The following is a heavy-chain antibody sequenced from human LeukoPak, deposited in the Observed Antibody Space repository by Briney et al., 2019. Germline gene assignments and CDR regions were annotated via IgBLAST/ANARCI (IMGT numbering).Heavy chain of an antibody. J-gene: IGHJ3*02. V-gene: IGHV3-48*03. CDR3: ARGRQNSGSYSDAFDI. CDR2: ISSSGSTI. CDR1: GFTFSSYE. D-gene: IGHD1-26*01. Sequence: PGGSLRLSCAASGFTFSSYEMNWVRQAPGKGLEWVSYISSSGSTIYYADSVKGRFTISRDNAKNSLSLQMNSLRAEDTAVYYCARGRQNSGSYSDAFDIWGQGTVVTVSS.